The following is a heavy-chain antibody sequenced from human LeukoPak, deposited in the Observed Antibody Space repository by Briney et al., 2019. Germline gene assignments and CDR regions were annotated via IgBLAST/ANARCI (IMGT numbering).Heavy chain of an antibody. Sequence: ASVKVSCQACGYTFTGYYMHWVRQAPGQGLEWMGWINPNSDGTNYAQKFQGWVTMTRDTSISTAYMELSRLRSDDSAVYYCARGSLAVATFDIWGQGTMVTVSS. CDR1: GYTFTGYY. J-gene: IGHJ3*02. V-gene: IGHV1-2*04. CDR3: ARGSLAVATFDI. CDR2: INPNSDGT. D-gene: IGHD5-12*01.